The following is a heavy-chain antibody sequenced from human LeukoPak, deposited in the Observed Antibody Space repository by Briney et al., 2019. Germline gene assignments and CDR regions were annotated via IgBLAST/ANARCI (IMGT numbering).Heavy chain of an antibody. Sequence: PGGSLRLSCAASGFTFSSYAIHWVRQAPGKGLEWVAVISYDGSNKYYADSVKGRFTISRDNSKNTLYLQMNSLRAEDTAVYYCARSLDDTRIPGDYFDYWGQGTLVTVSS. J-gene: IGHJ4*02. CDR2: ISYDGSNK. D-gene: IGHD7-27*01. V-gene: IGHV3-30-3*01. CDR1: GFTFSSYA. CDR3: ARSLDDTRIPGDYFDY.